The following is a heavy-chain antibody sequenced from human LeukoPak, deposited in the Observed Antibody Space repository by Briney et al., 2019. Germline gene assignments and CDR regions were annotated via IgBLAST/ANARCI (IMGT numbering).Heavy chain of an antibody. J-gene: IGHJ4*02. V-gene: IGHV3-7*01. D-gene: IGHD5-18*01. Sequence: GGSLRLSCAASGFTFSSYWMSWVRQAPGKGLEWVANIKQDGSEKYYVDSVKGRLTISRDNAKNSLYLQMNSLRAEDTAVYYCARVYSYGFKTFPDYWGQGTLVTVSS. CDR2: IKQDGSEK. CDR3: ARVYSYGFKTFPDY. CDR1: GFTFSSYW.